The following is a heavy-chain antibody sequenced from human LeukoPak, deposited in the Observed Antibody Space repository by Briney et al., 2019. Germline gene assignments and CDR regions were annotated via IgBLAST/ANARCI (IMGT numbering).Heavy chain of an antibody. J-gene: IGHJ3*02. V-gene: IGHV3-48*03. D-gene: IGHD4-23*01. CDR2: ISSSGSTI. CDR3: ARAGDYGGNSDAFDI. CDR1: GFTFSSYE. Sequence: PGGSLRLPCAASGFTFSSYEMNWVRQAPGKGLEWVSYISSSGSTIYYADSVKGRFTISRDNAKNSLYLQMNSLRAEDTAVYYCARAGDYGGNSDAFDIWGQGTMVTVSS.